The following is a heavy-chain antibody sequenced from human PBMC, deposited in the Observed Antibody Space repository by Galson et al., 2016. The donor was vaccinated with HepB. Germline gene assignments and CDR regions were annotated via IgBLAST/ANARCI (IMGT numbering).Heavy chain of an antibody. V-gene: IGHV3-11*04. Sequence: SLRLSCAASNFMFSDYPMSWIRQAPGKGLEWLSYIISDGTDIYYADSVKGRFSISRDNAKHSLHLQMNSLRAADTAGYYCARGADIYYDVSTGYVHNSYYYAMDVWGKGTTVTVSS. CDR2: IISDGTDI. J-gene: IGHJ6*04. D-gene: IGHD3-9*01. CDR3: ARGADIYYDVSTGYVHNSYYYAMDV. CDR1: NFMFSDYP.